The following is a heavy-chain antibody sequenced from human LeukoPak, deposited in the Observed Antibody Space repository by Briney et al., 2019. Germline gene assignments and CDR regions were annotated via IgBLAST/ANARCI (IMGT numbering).Heavy chain of an antibody. V-gene: IGHV7-4-1*02. D-gene: IGHD3-9*01. J-gene: IGHJ4*02. CDR1: GYTFTSYA. CDR3: ARGGIYDILTGYWPVPFDY. CDR2: INTNTGNP. Sequence: GASVKVSCKASGYTFTSYAMNWVRQAPGQGLEWMGWINTNTGNPTYAQGFTGRFVFSLDTSVSTAYLQISSLKAEDTAVYYCARGGIYDILTGYWPVPFDYWGQGTLVTVSS.